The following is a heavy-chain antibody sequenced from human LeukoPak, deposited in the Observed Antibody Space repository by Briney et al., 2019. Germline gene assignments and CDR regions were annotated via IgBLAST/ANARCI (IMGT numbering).Heavy chain of an antibody. Sequence: APLKVSCKVSGYTLTELSMHWGRHAPGKGLECIGGFDPEDGETIYAQKFQGRVTMTEDTSTDTAYMELSSLRSEDTAVYYCATYGFWCGGDCYSYCDYWGQGTLVSVSS. J-gene: IGHJ4*02. CDR2: FDPEDGET. D-gene: IGHD2-21*02. V-gene: IGHV1-24*01. CDR3: ATYGFWCGGDCYSYCDY. CDR1: GYTLTELS.